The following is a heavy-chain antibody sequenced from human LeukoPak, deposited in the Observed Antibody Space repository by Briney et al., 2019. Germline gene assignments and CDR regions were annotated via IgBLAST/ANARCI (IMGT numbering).Heavy chain of an antibody. CDR2: ISAGGRTT. CDR3: ASWAGNTQSDSWSGPFDY. V-gene: IGHV3-48*04. J-gene: IGHJ4*02. Sequence: GGSLRLSCIVSGLPFNNYGFHWVRQAPGKGLEWVSYISAGGRTTFYADSVTGRFTISRDNAKNSLYLQMSSLRVEDTAVYYCASWAGNTQSDSWSGPFDYWGQGSLVTVSS. D-gene: IGHD3-3*01. CDR1: GLPFNNYG.